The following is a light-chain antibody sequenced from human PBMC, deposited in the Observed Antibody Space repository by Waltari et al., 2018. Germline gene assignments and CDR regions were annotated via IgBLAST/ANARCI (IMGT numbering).Light chain of an antibody. CDR1: QDITIF. Sequence: IRMTQSPSSLSASVGDTVTITCQASQDITIFLNWYQQKPGKAPNLLIYDASKLERGVPSRISGSASGTNFTLTIGSLQPEDFATYYCQQSYHNPPTFGQGTRLDIE. CDR3: QQSYHNPPT. CDR2: DAS. V-gene: IGKV1-39*01. J-gene: IGKJ5*01.